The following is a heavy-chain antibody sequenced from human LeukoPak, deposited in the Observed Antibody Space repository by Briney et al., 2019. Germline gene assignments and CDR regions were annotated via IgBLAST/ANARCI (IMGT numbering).Heavy chain of an antibody. CDR3: AKDRRYCTSTTCPES. D-gene: IGHD2-2*01. Sequence: GGSLRLSCAASGFTFTTYWMTWVRQAPGKGLEWVANINQDGSEKYFVDSVKGRFTISRDNAKNSLYLQMNSLSPEDTAMYYCAKDRRYCTSTTCPESWGQGTLVTVSS. CDR2: INQDGSEK. J-gene: IGHJ5*02. CDR1: GFTFTTYW. V-gene: IGHV3-7*01.